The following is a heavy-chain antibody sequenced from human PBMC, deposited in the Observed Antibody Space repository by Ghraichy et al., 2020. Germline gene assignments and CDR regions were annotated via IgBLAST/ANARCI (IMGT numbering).Heavy chain of an antibody. CDR3: ATIVVGGT. CDR2: INSDGSTT. CDR1: GFTFSSYW. V-gene: IGHV3-74*01. Sequence: GGSLRLSCAASGFTFSSYWMHWVRQAPGKGLVWVSHINSDGSTTNYADSVKGRFTISRDNAKNTLYLQMNSLRAEDTAVYYCATIVVGGTWGQGTLVTVSS. D-gene: IGHD6-13*01. J-gene: IGHJ5*02.